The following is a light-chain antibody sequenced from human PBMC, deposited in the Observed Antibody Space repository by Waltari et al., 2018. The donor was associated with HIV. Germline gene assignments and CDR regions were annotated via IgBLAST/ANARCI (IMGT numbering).Light chain of an antibody. CDR3: ISYTSSSTLV. CDR2: DVT. V-gene: IGLV2-14*03. Sequence: QSALTQPASVSGSPGQSITVSCTGTSSDVGGYNYVSWYQQHPGKAPKLISDVTYRPSGVSNRFSGSKSGNTASLTISGLQAEDEADYYCISYTSSSTLVFGGGTKVTVL. CDR1: SSDVGGYNY. J-gene: IGLJ2*01.